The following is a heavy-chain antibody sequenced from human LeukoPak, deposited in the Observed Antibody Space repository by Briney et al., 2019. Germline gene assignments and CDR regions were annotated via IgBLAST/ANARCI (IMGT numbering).Heavy chain of an antibody. J-gene: IGHJ4*02. V-gene: IGHV1-18*01. Sequence: ASVKVSCKASGFVFTGYGFTWVRQVPGQGLEWMGWISANDGKIHYSERHQGRVTMSTDTVTSTVYMELRSLRSDDTAVYYCARELHVERDDYWGQGTLVTVSS. D-gene: IGHD1-1*01. CDR1: GFVFTGYG. CDR2: ISANDGKI. CDR3: ARELHVERDDY.